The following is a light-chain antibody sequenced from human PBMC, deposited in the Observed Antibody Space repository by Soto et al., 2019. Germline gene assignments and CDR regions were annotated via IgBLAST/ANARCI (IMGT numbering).Light chain of an antibody. CDR1: QSLLHSNGYNY. Sequence: DIVMTQSPLSLSVTPGEPASISCRSRQSLLHSNGYNYLDWYLQKPVQSPQLLIYVGSNRASGVPHRFIGSGSGTDFTPKISRVEAEDVGVYYCMHAPQSSSTFGQGTKLEIK. CDR3: MHAPQSSST. CDR2: VGS. V-gene: IGKV2-28*01. J-gene: IGKJ2*01.